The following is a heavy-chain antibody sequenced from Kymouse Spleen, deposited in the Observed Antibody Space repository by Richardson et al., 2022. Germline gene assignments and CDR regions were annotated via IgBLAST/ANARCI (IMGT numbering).Heavy chain of an antibody. J-gene: IGHJ6*02. CDR3: AKDLARITGTYYYYYGMDV. Sequence: EVQLVESGGGLVQPGGSLRLSCAASGFTFSSYAMSWVRQAPGKGLEWVSAISGSGGSTYYADSVKGRFTISRDNSKNTLYLQMNSLRAEDTAVYYCAKDLARITGTYYYYYGMDVWGQGTTVTVSS. V-gene: IGHV3-23*04. D-gene: IGHD1-20*01,IGHD1-7*01. CDR2: ISGSGGST. CDR1: GFTFSSYA.